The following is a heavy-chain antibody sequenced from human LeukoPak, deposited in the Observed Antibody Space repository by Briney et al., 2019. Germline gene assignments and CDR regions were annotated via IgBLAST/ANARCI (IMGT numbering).Heavy chain of an antibody. J-gene: IGHJ4*02. CDR2: ISSSGSTI. Sequence: GGSLRLSCAASGFTFSNYEMNWVRQAPGKGLEWVSYISSSGSTIYYADSVKGRFTISRDNAKNSLYLQMNSLRAEDTAVYYCARGDYGDYVLVYWGQGTLVTVSS. CDR3: ARGDYGDYVLVY. D-gene: IGHD4-17*01. V-gene: IGHV3-48*03. CDR1: GFTFSNYE.